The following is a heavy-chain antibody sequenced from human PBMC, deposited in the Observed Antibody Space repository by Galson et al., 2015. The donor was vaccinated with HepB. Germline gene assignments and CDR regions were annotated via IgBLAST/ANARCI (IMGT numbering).Heavy chain of an antibody. V-gene: IGHV3-13*05. CDR1: KFTFSIYD. D-gene: IGHD2-8*01. J-gene: IGHJ6*02. CDR3: AREIRTPSGVGDGMDV. CDR2: VSPSGDP. Sequence: SLRLSCAASKFTFSIYDMHWVRQVTGKGLEWVSAVSPSGDPYYADSVKGRFTISREDAKNPVYLQMNNLRAGDTALYYCAREIRTPSGVGDGMDVWGQGTTVTVSS.